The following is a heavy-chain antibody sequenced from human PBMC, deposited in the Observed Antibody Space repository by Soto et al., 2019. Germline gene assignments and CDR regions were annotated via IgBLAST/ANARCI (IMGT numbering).Heavy chain of an antibody. CDR1: GFSLSTSGVG. Sequence: QITLKESGPTLVKPTQTLTLTCTFSGFSLSTSGVGVGWIRQPPGKALEWLALIYWNDDKRYSPSLKCRLTITKDTSKNQVVLTMTNMDPVDTATYYCARTNHYDFWSGPREGWFDPWGQGTLVTVSS. CDR2: IYWNDDK. CDR3: ARTNHYDFWSGPREGWFDP. V-gene: IGHV2-5*01. J-gene: IGHJ5*02. D-gene: IGHD3-3*01.